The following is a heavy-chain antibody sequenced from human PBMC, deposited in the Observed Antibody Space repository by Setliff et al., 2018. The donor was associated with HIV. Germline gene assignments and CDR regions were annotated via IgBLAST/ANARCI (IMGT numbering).Heavy chain of an antibody. CDR2: IYYSGST. Sequence: SETLSLTCTVSGGSISNSSYYWGWIRQPPGKGLEWIGSIYYSGSTYYNPSLKSRVTISVDTSKNQFSLELSSVTAADSAVYYCARLKDIVVVPAVTDDAFDIWGQGTMVTVSS. CDR1: GGSISNSSYY. D-gene: IGHD2-2*01. J-gene: IGHJ3*02. V-gene: IGHV4-39*07. CDR3: ARLKDIVVVPAVTDDAFDI.